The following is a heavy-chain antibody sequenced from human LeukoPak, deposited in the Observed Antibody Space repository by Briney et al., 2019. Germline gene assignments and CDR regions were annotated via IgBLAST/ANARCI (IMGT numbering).Heavy chain of an antibody. J-gene: IGHJ4*02. Sequence: SETLSLTCAVYGGSFSGYYWSWIRQPPGKGLEWIGEINHSGSTNYNPSLKSRVTISVDTSKNQFSLKLSSVTAADTAVYYCARAIVREVISNFDYWGQGTLVNVFS. CDR3: ARAIVREVISNFDY. CDR2: INHSGST. CDR1: GGSFSGYY. D-gene: IGHD3-10*01. V-gene: IGHV4-34*01.